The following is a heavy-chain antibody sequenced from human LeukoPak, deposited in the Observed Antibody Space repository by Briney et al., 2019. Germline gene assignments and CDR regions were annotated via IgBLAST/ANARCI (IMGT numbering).Heavy chain of an antibody. CDR3: ARHWEGVESDAFDI. Sequence: GGSLRLSCAASGFTFEIYWMXXXRQAPGXXXXXXXXXRKDXSEKNYVXXVKXXFTISRDNAKNSLYLQMNSLRADDTALYYCARHWEGVESDAFDIWGQGTMVTVSS. V-gene: IGHV3-7*04. CDR2: XRKDXSEK. D-gene: IGHD1-26*01. J-gene: IGHJ3*02. CDR1: GFTFEIYW.